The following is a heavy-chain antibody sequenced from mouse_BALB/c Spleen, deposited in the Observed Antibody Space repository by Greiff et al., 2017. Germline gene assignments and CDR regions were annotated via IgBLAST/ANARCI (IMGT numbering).Heavy chain of an antibody. CDR2: IYPGGGYT. J-gene: IGHJ1*01. CDR1: GYSFTNYW. D-gene: IGHD2-1*01. Sequence: VQLQQSGAELVRPGTSVKISCKASGYSFTNYWLGWVKQRHGHGLEWIGDIYPGGGYTNYNEKFKGKATLTADTSSSTAYMQLSSLTSEDSAVYFCARSGGNYVWYFDIWGAGTTVTVSS. V-gene: IGHV1-63*02. CDR3: ARSGGNYVWYFDI.